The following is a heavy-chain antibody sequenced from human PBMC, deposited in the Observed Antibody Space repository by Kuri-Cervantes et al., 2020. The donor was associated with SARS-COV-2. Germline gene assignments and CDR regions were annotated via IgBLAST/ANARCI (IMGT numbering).Heavy chain of an antibody. D-gene: IGHD1-26*01. CDR3: ARDNILFSGSGFDY. V-gene: IGHV4-59*01. CDR1: GGSISSYY. J-gene: IGHJ4*02. CDR2: FYYSGIT. Sequence: GSLSLSCTVSGGSISSYYWSWIRQPPGKGLERIGYFYYSGITNYNPSLKNRVTMSVDTSKNQFSLNLSSVTAADTAVYYCARDNILFSGSGFDYWGQGTLVTVSS.